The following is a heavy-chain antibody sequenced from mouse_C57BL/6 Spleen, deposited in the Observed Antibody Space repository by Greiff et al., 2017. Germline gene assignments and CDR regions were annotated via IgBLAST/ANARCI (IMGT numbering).Heavy chain of an antibody. CDR3: ARMITTVPHFDY. CDR1: GFSLSTFGMG. Sequence: QVTLKESGPGILQPSQTLSLTCSFSGFSLSTFGMGVGWIRQPSGKGLAWLAHIWWDDDQYYNPALQSRLTISKETSKNQVFRKIANVDTADTATYYCARMITTVPHFDYWGQGTTLTVSS. J-gene: IGHJ2*01. V-gene: IGHV8-8*01. D-gene: IGHD1-1*01. CDR2: IWWDDDQ.